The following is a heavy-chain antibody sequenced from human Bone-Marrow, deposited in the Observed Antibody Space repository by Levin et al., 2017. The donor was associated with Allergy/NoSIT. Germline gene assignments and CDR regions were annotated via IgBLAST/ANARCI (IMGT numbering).Heavy chain of an antibody. CDR3: ARGANSCFDY. CDR2: TFYRSKWYN. J-gene: IGHJ4*02. Sequence: SQTLSLPCAISGGSLSTTGVAWNWIRQSPSRGLEWLGRTFYRSKWYNDYAMSVKGRITINLDTSKNQFSLQLNSVTPEDTAVYYCARGANSCFDYWDQGSLVTVSS. V-gene: IGHV6-1*01. D-gene: IGHD2-2*01. CDR1: GGSLSTTGVA.